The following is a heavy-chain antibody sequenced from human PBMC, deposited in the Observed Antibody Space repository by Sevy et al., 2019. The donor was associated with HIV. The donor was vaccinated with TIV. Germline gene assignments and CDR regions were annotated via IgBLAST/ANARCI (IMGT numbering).Heavy chain of an antibody. J-gene: IGHJ6*02. V-gene: IGHV3-49*04. CDR2: LRSKAYGGTT. CDR3: TRVEGAADWGMDV. D-gene: IGHD1-26*01. CDR1: GFTFDDYT. Sequence: GGSLRLSCRASGFTFDDYTMSWVRQAPAKGLEWVAFLRSKAYGGTTEYAASVQGRFTISRDESSSIAYLQMNSLKTEDTAVYYCTRVEGAADWGMDVWGQGTTVTVSS.